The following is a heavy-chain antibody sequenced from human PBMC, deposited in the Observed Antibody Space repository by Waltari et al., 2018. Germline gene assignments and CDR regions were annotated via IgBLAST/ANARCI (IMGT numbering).Heavy chain of an antibody. CDR2: LDADGART. Sequence: EVQMVESGGGLVQPGGSLRLSCEASGFPLGNSWVYWIRQGPGKGLMYVSGLDADGARTRYADSVRGRFTISRDNAKNAVYLQMTSLRAEDTALYYCARDWRNLGMDVWGQGTTVTVSS. CDR3: ARDWRNLGMDV. J-gene: IGHJ6*02. D-gene: IGHD3-3*01. V-gene: IGHV3-74*01. CDR1: GFPLGNSW.